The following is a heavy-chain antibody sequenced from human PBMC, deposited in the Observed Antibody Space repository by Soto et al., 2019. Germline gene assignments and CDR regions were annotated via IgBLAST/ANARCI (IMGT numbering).Heavy chain of an antibody. J-gene: IGHJ5*01. CDR3: ARDRCYDGTCYSASDS. V-gene: IGHV3-48*02. CDR2: ISTTSFTI. Sequence: VRLMESGGGLVQPGGSLRLSCAASGFRFSTYNMDWVRQAPGKGPEWIAHISTTSFTIYYADSVKGRFTISRDNDRNSLYLEMNSLSDEDTAVYYCARDRCYDGTCYSASDSWGQGTLVTVSS. D-gene: IGHD2-15*01. CDR1: GFRFSTYN.